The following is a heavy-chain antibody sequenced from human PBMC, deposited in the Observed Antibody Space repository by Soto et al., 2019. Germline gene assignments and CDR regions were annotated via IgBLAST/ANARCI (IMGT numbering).Heavy chain of an antibody. J-gene: IGHJ4*02. CDR1: GFTFSSYA. D-gene: IGHD2-15*01. Sequence: EVQLLESGGGLVQPGGSLRLSCAASGFTFSSYAMSWVRQAPGKGLEWVSVISGSGGYTYYADSVKGRFTISRDNSKNTLYLQMNSLRADDTAVYYCAKWTVVVVAATRGGYFDYWGKGTLVTVSS. CDR2: ISGSGGYT. CDR3: AKWTVVVVAATRGGYFDY. V-gene: IGHV3-23*01.